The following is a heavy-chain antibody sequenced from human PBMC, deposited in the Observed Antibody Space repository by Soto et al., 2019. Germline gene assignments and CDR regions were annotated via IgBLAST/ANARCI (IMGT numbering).Heavy chain of an antibody. D-gene: IGHD6-6*01. J-gene: IGHJ6*03. CDR1: GYSFTSYW. CDR3: TNPGHGLGAARPNYYFDMDV. V-gene: IGHV5-51*03. CDR2: IYSGDSDT. Sequence: EVQLVKSGAEVKKPGESLKISCKGSGYSFTSYWIGWVRQMPGKGLDCMGIIYSGDSDTRYSSFFQGQVTISADKSINTAYLQWGSLKGSHTAMYYCTNPGHGLGAARPNYYFDMDVWGKGTLVTVSS.